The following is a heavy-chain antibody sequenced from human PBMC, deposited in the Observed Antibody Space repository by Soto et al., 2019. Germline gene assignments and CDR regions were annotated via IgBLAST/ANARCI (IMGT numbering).Heavy chain of an antibody. J-gene: IGHJ4*02. CDR2: ISYDGSDK. CDR3: VGGQYYSDY. Sequence: QVQLVESGGGVVQPGRSLRLSCAASGFPFTSYGMHWVREGPDKGLEWVAIISYDGSDKYYADSVKGRFTISRDNSKNTLYLQRNSLRPEDTALYYCVGGQYYSDYRGQGTLVIVSS. D-gene: IGHD3-10*01. V-gene: IGHV3-30*03. CDR1: GFPFTSYG.